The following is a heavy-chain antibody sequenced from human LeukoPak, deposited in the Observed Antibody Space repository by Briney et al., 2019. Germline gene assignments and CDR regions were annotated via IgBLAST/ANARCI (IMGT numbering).Heavy chain of an antibody. CDR3: AREANLHYDFWSGLSDY. Sequence: ASVTVSFKASGYTFTSYGISWVRQAPGQGGEGVGWINPNSGGTNYAQKFQGRVTMTRDTSISTAYMELSRLRSDDAAVYYCAREANLHYDFWSGLSDYWGQGTLVTVSS. J-gene: IGHJ4*02. CDR2: INPNSGGT. CDR1: GYTFTSYG. D-gene: IGHD3-3*01. V-gene: IGHV1-2*02.